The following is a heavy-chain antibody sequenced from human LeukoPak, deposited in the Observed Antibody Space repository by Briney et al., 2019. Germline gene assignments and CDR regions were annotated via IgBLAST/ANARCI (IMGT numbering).Heavy chain of an antibody. CDR2: IIPIFGTA. J-gene: IGHJ4*02. CDR3: ARGHDYYDSSGYLIDY. Sequence: GASVKVSCKASGGTFSSYAISWVRQAPGQGLEWMGGIIPIFGTANYAQKFQGRVTITADESTSTAYMELSSLRSEDTAVYYCARGHDYYDSSGYLIDYWGQGTLVTVSS. CDR1: GGTFSSYA. D-gene: IGHD3-22*01. V-gene: IGHV1-69*01.